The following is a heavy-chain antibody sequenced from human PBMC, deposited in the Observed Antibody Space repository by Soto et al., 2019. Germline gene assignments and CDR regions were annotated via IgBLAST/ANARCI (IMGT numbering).Heavy chain of an antibody. CDR3: ARDRASLAGYYYGMDV. J-gene: IGHJ6*02. CDR2: ISSSGSTI. CDR1: GFTFSSYE. V-gene: IGHV3-48*03. Sequence: GGSLRLSCAASGFTFSSYEMKWVRQAPGKGLEWVSYISSSGSTIYYADSVKGRFTISRDNAKNSLYLQMNSLRAEDTAVYYCARDRASLAGYYYGMDVWGQGTTVTVSS. D-gene: IGHD6-19*01.